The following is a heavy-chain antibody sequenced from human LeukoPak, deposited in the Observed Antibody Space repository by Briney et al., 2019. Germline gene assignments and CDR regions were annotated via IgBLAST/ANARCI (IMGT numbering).Heavy chain of an antibody. CDR1: GFTFSSYW. V-gene: IGHV3-74*01. Sequence: GGSLRLSCAASGFTFSSYWMHWVRQAPGKGLVWVSRINSDGSSASYADSVKGRFTISRDNAKNTLYLQMNSLRAEDTAVYYCARLPGSNYYYMAVWGKGTTVTGSS. D-gene: IGHD3-10*01. CDR3: ARLPGSNYYYMAV. CDR2: INSDGSSA. J-gene: IGHJ6*03.